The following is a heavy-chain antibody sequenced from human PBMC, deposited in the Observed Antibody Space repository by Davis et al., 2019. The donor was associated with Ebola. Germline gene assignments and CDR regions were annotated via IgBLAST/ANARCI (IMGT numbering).Heavy chain of an antibody. CDR3: ARTSIVGITKTASDI. V-gene: IGHV1-18*01. CDR1: GYTLKNYA. J-gene: IGHJ3*02. D-gene: IGHD1-26*01. CDR2: IIAYNGNT. Sequence: ASVPVSCKASGYTLKNYAISWVRPAPGQGLEWMGWIIAYNGNTNYAQLLQGRVTMTTDTSTATAYMELRSLRSDDTGVYFCARTSIVGITKTASDIWGQGTKVTVSS.